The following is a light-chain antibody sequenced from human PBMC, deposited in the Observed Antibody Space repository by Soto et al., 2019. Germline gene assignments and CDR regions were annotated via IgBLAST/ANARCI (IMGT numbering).Light chain of an antibody. CDR2: DVS. J-gene: IGLJ1*01. CDR3: SSYTSSSKPYV. V-gene: IGLV2-14*01. CDR1: NSEVGGYNY. Sequence: QSVLTQPASVSGSPGQSITISCTGTNSEVGGYNYVSWYQQHPGKAPKLMIYDVSNRPSGVSNRFSGSKSGNTASLTISGLQAEDEADYYCSSYTSSSKPYVFGTGTKVTVL.